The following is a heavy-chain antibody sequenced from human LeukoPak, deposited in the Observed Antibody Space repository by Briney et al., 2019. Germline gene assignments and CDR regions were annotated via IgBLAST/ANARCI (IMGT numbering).Heavy chain of an antibody. CDR3: AVTTSPPLPDPPDY. J-gene: IGHJ4*02. Sequence: SETLSLTCTVSGGSVSSGNYYWSWIRQPPGKGLEWIGYIYYSGSTNYNPSLKSRVTISVDTSKNQFSLKLSSVTAADTAVYYCAVTTSPPLPDPPDYWGQGTLVTVSS. CDR2: IYYSGST. V-gene: IGHV4-61*01. D-gene: IGHD4-11*01. CDR1: GGSVSSGNYY.